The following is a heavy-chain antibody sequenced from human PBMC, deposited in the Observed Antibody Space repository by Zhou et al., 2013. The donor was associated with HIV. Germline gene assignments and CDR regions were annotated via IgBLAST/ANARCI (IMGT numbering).Heavy chain of an antibody. Sequence: QVQLVQSGAEVKKPGSSVKVACKASGGTFSSYDISWVRQAPGQGLEWMGGIIPMSGTANYAQKFQDRLTITTDGSTRTAYMELSGLTSEDTAVYYCARGHHCGDQCLFSIFDTWGQGSLVTVSS. CDR2: IIPMSGTA. J-gene: IGHJ4*02. V-gene: IGHV1-69*05. D-gene: IGHD2-21*01. CDR3: ARGHHCGDQCLFSIFDT. CDR1: GGTFSSYD.